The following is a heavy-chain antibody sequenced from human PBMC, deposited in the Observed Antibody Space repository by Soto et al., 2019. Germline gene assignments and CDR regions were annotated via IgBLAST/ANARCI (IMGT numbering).Heavy chain of an antibody. CDR2: ISHSGST. CDR3: ARGLKNKAREFDF. V-gene: IGHV4-34*01. J-gene: IGHJ4*02. Sequence: SETLSLTCAVYGGSFSGYYWSWIRQPPGNGLEWIGEISHSGSTNYNPSLKSQVTISVDTSKNRFSLKWSSVTAGERFVFCCARGLKNKAREFDFWGRG. CDR1: GGSFSGYY. D-gene: IGHD5-18*01.